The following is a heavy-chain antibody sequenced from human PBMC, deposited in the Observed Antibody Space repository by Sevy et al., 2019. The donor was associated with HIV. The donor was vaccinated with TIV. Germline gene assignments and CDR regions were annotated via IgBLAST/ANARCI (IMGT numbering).Heavy chain of an antibody. Sequence: GGSLRLSCAASAFTFSAYGMHWVRQAPGKGLEWVSTIWYDGGKKYYADPVKGRFTIPRDNSKNTLYLQMNSLRAEDTAVYYCVREGVPAAIGFDYWGQGTLVTVSS. CDR2: IWYDGGKK. CDR3: VREGVPAAIGFDY. J-gene: IGHJ4*02. CDR1: AFTFSAYG. D-gene: IGHD2-2*01. V-gene: IGHV3-33*01.